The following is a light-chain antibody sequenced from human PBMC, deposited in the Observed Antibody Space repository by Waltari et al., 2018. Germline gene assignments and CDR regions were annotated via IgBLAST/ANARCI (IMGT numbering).Light chain of an antibody. Sequence: EIVLAQSPATLYLSPGARASLSCRASQSVSRFLAWYQQKPGQAPRLLSYDASNRATGIPARFSGSGSGTDFTLTISSLEPEDFAVYYCQQRSNWPPWTFGQGTKVEIK. V-gene: IGKV3-11*01. CDR3: QQRSNWPPWT. CDR2: DAS. CDR1: QSVSRF. J-gene: IGKJ1*01.